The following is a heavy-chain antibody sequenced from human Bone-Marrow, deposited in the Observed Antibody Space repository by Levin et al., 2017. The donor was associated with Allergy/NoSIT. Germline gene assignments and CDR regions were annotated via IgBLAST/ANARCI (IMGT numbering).Heavy chain of an antibody. Sequence: LSLTCAASGFTVSRNYMSWVRQAPGKGLEGGSIIYSGGDTYYTDSVKGRFTISRDNSKNTLYLQMNSLRAEDTAVYYCATSPASGYWGQGTLVTVSS. CDR1: GFTVSRNY. V-gene: IGHV3-53*01. J-gene: IGHJ4*02. CDR3: ATSPASGY. CDR2: IYSGGDT.